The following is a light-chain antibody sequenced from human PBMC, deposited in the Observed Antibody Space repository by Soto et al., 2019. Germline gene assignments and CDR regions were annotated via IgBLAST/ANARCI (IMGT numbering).Light chain of an antibody. J-gene: IGKJ1*01. CDR2: ATS. CDR1: QGVGGW. Sequence: IQMTQSPSSVSASVGDRVTMTCRASQGVGGWLAWYQQKPGKVPKLLIYATSSLHSGVPSRFSGSGSGTDFTLSISSLQPEDVATYYCQQYNSYSSFGQGTKVDIK. V-gene: IGKV1D-16*01. CDR3: QQYNSYSS.